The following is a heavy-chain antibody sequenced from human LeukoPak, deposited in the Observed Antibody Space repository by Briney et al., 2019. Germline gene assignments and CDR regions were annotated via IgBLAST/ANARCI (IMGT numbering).Heavy chain of an antibody. CDR2: INPSGGST. V-gene: IGHV1-46*01. Sequence: ASVKVSCKASGYTFTSYYMHWVRQAPGQGLEWMGIINPSGGSTSYAQKFQGRVTMTRDTSTSTVYMELSSLRSEDTAVYYCARRLRGLRLGELSSDYWGQGTLVTVSS. D-gene: IGHD3-16*02. J-gene: IGHJ4*02. CDR1: GYTFTSYY. CDR3: ARRLRGLRLGELSSDY.